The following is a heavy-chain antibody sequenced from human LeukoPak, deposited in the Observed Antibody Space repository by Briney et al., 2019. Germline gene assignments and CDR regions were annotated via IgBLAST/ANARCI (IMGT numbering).Heavy chain of an antibody. CDR3: ARGDYLHYYDSSGYPPFNY. CDR1: GCTFTSYD. J-gene: IGHJ4*02. CDR2: MNPNSGNT. V-gene: IGHV1-8*01. Sequence: GASVKVSCKASGCTFTSYDINWVRQATGQGLEWMGWMNPNSGNTGYAQKFQGGVTMTRNTSISTAYMELSSLRSEDTAVYYCARGDYLHYYDSSGYPPFNYWGQGTLVTVSS. D-gene: IGHD3-22*01.